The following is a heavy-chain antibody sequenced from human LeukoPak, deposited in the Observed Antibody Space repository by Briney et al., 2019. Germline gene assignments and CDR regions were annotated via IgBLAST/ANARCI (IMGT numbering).Heavy chain of an antibody. V-gene: IGHV3-53*01. J-gene: IGHJ4*02. CDR3: ARDRSGAYYDY. CDR1: GFTVSNNY. Sequence: GGSLRLSCAASGFTVSNNYMSWVRQAPGKGLEWVSVIYRGGLTYYADSVKGRFTISRDNSKNTLYLQMNSLRAEDTAVYYCARDRSGAYYDYWGQGTLVTVSS. D-gene: IGHD3-22*01. CDR2: IYRGGLT.